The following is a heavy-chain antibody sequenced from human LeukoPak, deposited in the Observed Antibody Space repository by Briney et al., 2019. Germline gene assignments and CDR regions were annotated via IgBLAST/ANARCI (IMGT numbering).Heavy chain of an antibody. CDR1: GGTSSSYT. V-gene: IGHV1-69*04. Sequence: SVKVSCKASGGTSSSYTISWVRQAPGQGLEWMGRIIPILGIANYAQKFQGRVTITADKSTSTAYMELSSLRSEDTAVYYCAREYYDFWSAPYGKYWYFDLWGRGTLVTVSS. D-gene: IGHD3-3*01. J-gene: IGHJ2*01. CDR3: AREYYDFWSAPYGKYWYFDL. CDR2: IIPILGIA.